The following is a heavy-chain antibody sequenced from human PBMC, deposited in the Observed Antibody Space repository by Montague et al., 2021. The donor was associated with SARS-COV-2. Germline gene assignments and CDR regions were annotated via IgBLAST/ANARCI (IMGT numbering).Heavy chain of an antibody. CDR3: ARESGYSSGWRYYYGMDV. J-gene: IGHJ6*02. D-gene: IGHD6-19*01. CDR1: GGSIGNYY. V-gene: IGHV4-4*07. Sequence: SETLSLTCTVSGGSIGNYYWTWIRQPAGKGLEWIGRLYTSGSTTYNPSLKSRVTMSVDTSKNQFSLNVTSVTAADTAIYYCARESGYSSGWRYYYGMDVWGQGTTVTVS. CDR2: LYTSGST.